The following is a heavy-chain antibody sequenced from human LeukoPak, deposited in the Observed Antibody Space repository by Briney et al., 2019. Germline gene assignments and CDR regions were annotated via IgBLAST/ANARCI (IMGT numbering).Heavy chain of an antibody. J-gene: IGHJ4*02. CDR2: ISGSGSTT. CDR3: AKVTDRLGSYYRSPSDY. D-gene: IGHD3-10*01. V-gene: IGHV3-23*01. Sequence: GGSLRLSCAVSGFTVSNNYVNWVRQAPGKGLEWVSAISGSGSTTYYADSVKGRFTISRDNSKNTLYLQMNSLRAEDTAVYYCAKVTDRLGSYYRSPSDYWGQGTLVTVSS. CDR1: GFTVSNNY.